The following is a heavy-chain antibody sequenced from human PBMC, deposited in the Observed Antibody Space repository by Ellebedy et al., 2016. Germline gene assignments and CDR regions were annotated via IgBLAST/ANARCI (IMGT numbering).Heavy chain of an antibody. D-gene: IGHD7-27*01. CDR1: GITINEHY. CDR3: ARDPSSINTGTWG. V-gene: IGHV3-66*01. J-gene: IGHJ4*02. CDR2: IYSDGSR. Sequence: GESLKISXAASGITINEHYMRWVRQAPGKGLQWVSLIYSDGSRHYADSVKGRFTISRDSSKNTLYLQMDSLRVDDTAVYYCARDPSSINTGTWGWGQGTLVTVSS.